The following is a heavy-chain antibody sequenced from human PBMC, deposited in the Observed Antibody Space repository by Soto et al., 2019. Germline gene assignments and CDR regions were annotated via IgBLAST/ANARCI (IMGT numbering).Heavy chain of an antibody. D-gene: IGHD6-19*01. CDR1: GFSLSTSGVG. J-gene: IGHJ4*02. V-gene: IGHV2-5*02. CDR2: IYWDDDK. CDR3: SHSRKSGWYNSDFDS. Sequence: QITLKESGPARVKPTQTLTLTSSLSGFSLSTSGVGLGWMRQPPGKPREWPALIYWDDDKRYSPSLKTRFTITKDTSKTQWVLTMANIDPVDTGPYFCSHSRKSGWYNSDFDSWGQGTLVIVSS.